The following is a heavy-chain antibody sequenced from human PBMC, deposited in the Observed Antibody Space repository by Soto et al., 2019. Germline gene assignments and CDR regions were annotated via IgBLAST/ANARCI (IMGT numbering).Heavy chain of an antibody. D-gene: IGHD6-13*01. Sequence: GASVKVSCKASGGTFSSYAISWVRQAPGQGLEWMGGIIPIFGTANYAQKFQGRVAITADESTSTAYMELNSLEASDTAIYYCAVFRSSWFGDGRLDSWGPGTLVTVSS. CDR1: GGTFSSYA. V-gene: IGHV1-69*13. CDR2: IIPIFGTA. J-gene: IGHJ4*02. CDR3: AVFRSSWFGDGRLDS.